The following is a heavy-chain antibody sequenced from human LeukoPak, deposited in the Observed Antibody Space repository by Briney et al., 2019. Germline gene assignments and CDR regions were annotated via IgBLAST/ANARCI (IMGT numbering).Heavy chain of an antibody. CDR1: GFTFSDYA. V-gene: IGHV3-49*04. CDR3: TRDLGVDYGGNSFDY. J-gene: IGHJ4*02. Sequence: GGSLRLSCTASGFTFSDYAMSWVRQAPGKGLEWVGFIRSKAYGGTTEYAASVKGRFTISGDDSKNIAYLQMNSLKTEDTAVYYCTRDLGVDYGGNSFDYWGQGTLVTVSS. CDR2: IRSKAYGGTT. D-gene: IGHD4-23*01.